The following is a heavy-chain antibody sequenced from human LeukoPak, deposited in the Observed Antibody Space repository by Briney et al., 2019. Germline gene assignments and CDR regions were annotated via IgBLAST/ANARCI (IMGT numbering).Heavy chain of an antibody. Sequence: PGGSLRLSCAVSGFTFSGYGMHWVRQAPGKGLEWVAVISYDGTNKYYADSVKGRFTISRDNSKNTLYLQMNSLRAEDTAVYYCAKVIGSIGWYLDTIDIWGQGTMVTVSS. V-gene: IGHV3-30*18. CDR1: GFTFSGYG. CDR2: ISYDGTNK. J-gene: IGHJ3*02. D-gene: IGHD6-19*01. CDR3: AKVIGSIGWYLDTIDI.